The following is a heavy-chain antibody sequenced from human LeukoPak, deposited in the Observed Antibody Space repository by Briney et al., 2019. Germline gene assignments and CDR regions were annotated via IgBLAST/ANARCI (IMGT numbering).Heavy chain of an antibody. V-gene: IGHV1-69*13. CDR2: IIPIFGTA. J-gene: IGHJ6*02. D-gene: IGHD2-2*01. CDR1: GGTFSSYA. Sequence: SVKVSCKASGGTFSSYAISWVRQAPGQGLEWMGGIIPIFGTANYAQKFQGRVTITADESTSTAYMELSSLRSEDTAVYYCAREDIVVVPAARNYGMDVWGQGTTVTVSS. CDR3: AREDIVVVPAARNYGMDV.